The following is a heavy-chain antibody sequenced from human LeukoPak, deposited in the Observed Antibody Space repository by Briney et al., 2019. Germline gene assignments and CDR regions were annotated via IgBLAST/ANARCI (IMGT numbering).Heavy chain of an antibody. Sequence: SETLSLTCAVYGGSFNGYYWSWIRQPPGKGLEWIGEINHSGSTNYNPSLKSRVTISVDTSKNQFSLKLSSVTAADTAVYYCASRVVTARTIDYWGQGTLVTVSS. CDR1: GGSFNGYY. V-gene: IGHV4-34*01. D-gene: IGHD2-21*02. CDR2: INHSGST. CDR3: ASRVVTARTIDY. J-gene: IGHJ4*02.